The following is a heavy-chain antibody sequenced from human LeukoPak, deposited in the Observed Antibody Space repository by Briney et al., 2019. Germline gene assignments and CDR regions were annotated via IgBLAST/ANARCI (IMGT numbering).Heavy chain of an antibody. CDR3: ARVGGNAFDI. CDR1: GGTFSSYA. D-gene: IGHD3-16*01. J-gene: IGHJ3*02. Sequence: ASVKVSCKASGGTFSSYAISWVRQAPGQGLEWMGRIIPILGIANYAQKFQGRVTITADKSTSTAYMELRSLRSDDTAVYYCARVGGNAFDIWGQGTMVTVSS. V-gene: IGHV1-69*04. CDR2: IIPILGIA.